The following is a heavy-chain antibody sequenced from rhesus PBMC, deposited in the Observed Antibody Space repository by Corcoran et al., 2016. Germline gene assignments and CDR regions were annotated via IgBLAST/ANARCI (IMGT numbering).Heavy chain of an antibody. D-gene: IGHD6-25*01. CDR1: GGSISSSY. CDR2: IYGSGSST. J-gene: IGHJ4*01. V-gene: IGHV4S11*01. Sequence: QVQLQQWGEGLVKPSETLSLTCAVSGGSISSSYWSWIRQAPGKGLEWIGYIYGSGSSTNSNPSLKSRVTLSEDTSKNQLSLKLSSVTTADTAVYYCARPYSGSWTLFDYWGQGVLVTVSS. CDR3: ARPYSGSWTLFDY.